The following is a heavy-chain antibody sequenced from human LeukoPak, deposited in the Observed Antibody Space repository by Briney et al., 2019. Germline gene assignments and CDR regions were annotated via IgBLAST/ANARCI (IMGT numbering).Heavy chain of an antibody. CDR2: ISAYNGNT. Sequence: ASVKVSCKASGYTFTSYGISWVRRAPGQGHEWMGWISAYNGNTNYAQKLQGRVTMTTDTSTSTAYMELRSLRSDDTAVYYCARPAGYSSGWSDFDYWGQGTLLTVSS. D-gene: IGHD6-19*01. CDR1: GYTFTSYG. V-gene: IGHV1-18*01. CDR3: ARPAGYSSGWSDFDY. J-gene: IGHJ4*02.